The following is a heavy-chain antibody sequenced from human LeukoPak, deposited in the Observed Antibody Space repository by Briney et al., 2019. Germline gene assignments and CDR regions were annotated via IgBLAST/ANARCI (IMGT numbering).Heavy chain of an antibody. Sequence: GGSLRLSCAASGFTFSSYWMSWVRQAPGKGLEWVANIKQDGSEKYYVDSVKGRFTISRDNAKNSLYLQMNSLRAEDTAVYYCARETGIAAVGFDPWGQGTLVTVSS. CDR1: GFTFSSYW. J-gene: IGHJ5*02. CDR2: IKQDGSEK. CDR3: ARETGIAAVGFDP. V-gene: IGHV3-7*01. D-gene: IGHD6-13*01.